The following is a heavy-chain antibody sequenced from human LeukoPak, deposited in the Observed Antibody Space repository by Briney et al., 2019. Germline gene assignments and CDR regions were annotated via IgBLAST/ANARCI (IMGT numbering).Heavy chain of an antibody. CDR3: ARDPRGTPFDY. CDR1: GYSISSGYY. V-gene: IGHV4-38-2*02. CDR2: IYHSGST. Sequence: SETLSLTCAVSGYSISSGYYWGWLRQPPGKGLEWIGSIYHSGSTYYNPSLKSRVTISGDTSKNQFSLKLSSVTAADTAVYYCARDPRGTPFDYWGQGTLVTVSS. J-gene: IGHJ4*02. D-gene: IGHD2-15*01.